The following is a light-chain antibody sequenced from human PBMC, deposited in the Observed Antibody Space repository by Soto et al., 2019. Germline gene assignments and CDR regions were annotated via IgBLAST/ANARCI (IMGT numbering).Light chain of an antibody. V-gene: IGKV4-1*01. Sequence: VMSQFPETLAVSVGERATIKCRTSHSLLHSSDNRNYLTWYQQKPGQPPKLLIYWASTRQSGVPDRFSGSGSGTDFTLTINSLQAEDVAVYYCQQYYSTPWTFGQGTKVDIK. CDR2: WAS. J-gene: IGKJ1*01. CDR3: QQYYSTPWT. CDR1: HSLLHSSDNRNY.